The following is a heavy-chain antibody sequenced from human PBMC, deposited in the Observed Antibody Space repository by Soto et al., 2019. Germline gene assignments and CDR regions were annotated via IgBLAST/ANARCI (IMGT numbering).Heavy chain of an antibody. CDR2: IHNSGTS. D-gene: IGHD2-2*02. Sequence: SDPPYLHCRWSGDPSTSFDWGWIRQAPGKGLEWIGHIHNSGTSTHNPSLNSRVTISIDMSKKQFYLKLTSLTAADTAVYYCEKEFSDSVGYTRFDSWSQGTLVTVYS. V-gene: IGHV4-59*01. CDR1: GDPSTSFD. J-gene: IGHJ5*01. CDR3: EKEFSDSVGYTRFDS.